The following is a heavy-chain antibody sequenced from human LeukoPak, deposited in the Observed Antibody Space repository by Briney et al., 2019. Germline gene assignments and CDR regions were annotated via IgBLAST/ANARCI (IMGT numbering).Heavy chain of an antibody. V-gene: IGHV3-23*01. CDR3: AKAPSGGLDHFDY. J-gene: IGHJ4*02. CDR1: GFAFSSYA. Sequence: GGSLRLSCAASGFAFSSYAMSWVRQAPGKGLEWVSAISGSGGSTYYADSVKGRFTISRDNSKNTLYLQMNSLRAEDTAVYYCAKAPSGGLDHFDYWGQGTLVTVSS. D-gene: IGHD6-25*01. CDR2: ISGSGGST.